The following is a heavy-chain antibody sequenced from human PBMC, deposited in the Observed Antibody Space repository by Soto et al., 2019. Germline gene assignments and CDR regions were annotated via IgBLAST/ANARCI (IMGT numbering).Heavy chain of an antibody. CDR1: GGSISNFH. D-gene: IGHD6-19*01. V-gene: IGHV4-4*07. CDR3: AREFSATQRGFDY. Sequence: SETLSLTCTVSGGSISNFHWSWIRQPAGKGLEWIGRVSSSGSTNYNPSLKSRVTVSVDTSKKQFSLILTPVTAADTAMYYCAREFSATQRGFDYWGQGALVTVSS. J-gene: IGHJ4*01. CDR2: VSSSGST.